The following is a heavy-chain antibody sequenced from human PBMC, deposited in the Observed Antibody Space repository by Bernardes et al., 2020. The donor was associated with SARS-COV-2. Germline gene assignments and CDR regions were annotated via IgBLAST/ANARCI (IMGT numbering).Heavy chain of an antibody. D-gene: IGHD2-2*01. CDR3: ARAEYRLPDY. V-gene: IGHV3-74*01. CDR1: GFTFSSYW. CDR2: INSDGSTT. J-gene: IGHJ4*02. Sequence: GGSLRLSCEASGFTFSSYWMHWVRQAPGKGLVWVSRINSDGSTTTYADSVKGRFTISRDNAKTTLYLQMNSLRAEDTAIYYCARAEYRLPDYWGQGTLVTVSS.